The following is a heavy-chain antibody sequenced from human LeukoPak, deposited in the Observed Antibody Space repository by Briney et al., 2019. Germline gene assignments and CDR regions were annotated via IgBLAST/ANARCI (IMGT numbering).Heavy chain of an antibody. CDR3: ATDIGGGSYASDY. CDR1: GYTFTRYA. Sequence: ASVKVSCKASGYTFTRYAMNWVRQAPGQGPEWMGRINTNTGNPTYAQGFTGRCVFSLDTSVSTAYLQISSLKAEDSAVYYCATDIGGGSYASDYWGQGTLVTVSS. CDR2: INTNTGNP. J-gene: IGHJ4*02. D-gene: IGHD1-26*01. V-gene: IGHV7-4-1*02.